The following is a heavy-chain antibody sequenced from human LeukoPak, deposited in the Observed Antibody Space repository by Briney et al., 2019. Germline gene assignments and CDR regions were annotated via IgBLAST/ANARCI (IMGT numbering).Heavy chain of an antibody. CDR1: GYSFTSGHY. Sequence: SETLSLTCSVSGYSFTSGHYWGWIRQPPGKGLEWIADIYHTGSAHYNPSLKSRVTISVDTSTNQFSLKLSSVTAADTAVYYCARYCTSTTCILRGFDYWGQGTLVTVSS. V-gene: IGHV4-38-2*01. D-gene: IGHD2-2*01. CDR3: ARYCTSTTCILRGFDY. J-gene: IGHJ4*02. CDR2: IYHTGSA.